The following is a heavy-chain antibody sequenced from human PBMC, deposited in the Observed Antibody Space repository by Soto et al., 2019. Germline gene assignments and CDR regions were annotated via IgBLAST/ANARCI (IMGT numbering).Heavy chain of an antibody. CDR2: ISGSGGST. CDR3: AGGTYYDILTGYYKRYYYYYYGMDV. CDR1: GFTFSSYA. J-gene: IGHJ6*02. D-gene: IGHD3-9*01. Sequence: GGSLRLSCAASGFTFSSYAMSWVRQAPGKGLEWVSAISGSGGSTYYADSVKGRFTISRDNSKNTLYLQMNSLRAEDTAVYYCAGGTYYDILTGYYKRYYYYYYGMDVWGQGTTVTVSS. V-gene: IGHV3-23*01.